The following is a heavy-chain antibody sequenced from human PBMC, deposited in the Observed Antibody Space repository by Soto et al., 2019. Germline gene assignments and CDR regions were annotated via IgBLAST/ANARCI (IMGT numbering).Heavy chain of an antibody. Sequence: GAPVKAPCKAPGYTFTCYAAPWVRQALGQRLEWMGWINAGNGNTKYSQKFQGRVTITRDTSASTAYRELSSLRSEDSAVYYCAGDTAPSDVWGQGTTVTVSS. D-gene: IGHD4-17*01. CDR3: AGDTAPSDV. V-gene: IGHV1-3*01. J-gene: IGHJ6*02. CDR1: GYTFTCYA. CDR2: INAGNGNT.